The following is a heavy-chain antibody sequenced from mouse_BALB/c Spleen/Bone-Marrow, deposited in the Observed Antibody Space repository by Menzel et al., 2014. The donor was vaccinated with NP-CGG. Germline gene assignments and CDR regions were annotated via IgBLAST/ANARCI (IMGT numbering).Heavy chain of an antibody. J-gene: IGHJ4*01. CDR2: ITKGGGST. Sequence: EVQLVESGGGLVQPGGSLKLSCATSGFNFSDYYMYWVRQTPEKRLEWVAYITKGGGSTYYPDIVKGRFTISRDNAKNTLYLQMSRLKSEDTAMYYCARQLAYAMDYWGQGTSVTVSS. CDR3: ARQLAYAMDY. CDR1: GFNFSDYY. D-gene: IGHD4-1*01. V-gene: IGHV5-12*02.